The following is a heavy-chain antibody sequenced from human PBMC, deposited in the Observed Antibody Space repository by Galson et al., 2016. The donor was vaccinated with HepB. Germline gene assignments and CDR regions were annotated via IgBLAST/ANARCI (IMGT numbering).Heavy chain of an antibody. CDR3: ARDGGLGTPFDC. J-gene: IGHJ4*02. V-gene: IGHV3-74*01. Sequence: CLRLSCAASGFTFRDYWIHWVPQASGKGLEWVSRIRNDETTSVNGRFTVSRDNAKNTLYLEMNSLRPEDTAVYYCARDGGLGTPFDCWGQGTLVTVSS. CDR1: GFTFRDYW. D-gene: IGHD1-7*01. CDR2: IRND.